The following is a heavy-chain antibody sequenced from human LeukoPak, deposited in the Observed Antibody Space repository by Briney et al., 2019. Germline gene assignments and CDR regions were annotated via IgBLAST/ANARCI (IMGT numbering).Heavy chain of an antibody. D-gene: IGHD3-10*01. CDR2: ISYDGSNK. Sequence: GGPLRLSCAASGFTFSSYAMHWVRQAPGKGLEWVAVISYDGSNKYYADSVKGRFTISRDNSKNTLYLQMNSLRAEDTAVYYCARDRRYYGSGSYSYYFDYWGQGTLVTASS. J-gene: IGHJ4*02. CDR3: ARDRRYYGSGSYSYYFDY. V-gene: IGHV3-30*04. CDR1: GFTFSSYA.